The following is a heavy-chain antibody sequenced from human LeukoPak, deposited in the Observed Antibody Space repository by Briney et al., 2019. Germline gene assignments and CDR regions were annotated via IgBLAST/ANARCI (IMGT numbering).Heavy chain of an antibody. V-gene: IGHV1-2*02. J-gene: IGHJ4*02. CDR1: GYTFTGYY. CDR3: ARADTMIVVPGDY. D-gene: IGHD3-22*01. CDR2: INPNSGGT. Sequence: GASVKVSCKASGYTFTGYYMHWVRQAPGQGLEWMGWINPNSGGTNYAQKFQGRFTMTRDTSISTAYMELSRLRSDDTAVYYCARADTMIVVPGDYWGQGTLVTVSS.